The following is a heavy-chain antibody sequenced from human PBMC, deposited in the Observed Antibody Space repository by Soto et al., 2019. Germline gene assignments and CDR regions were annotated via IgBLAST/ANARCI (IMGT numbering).Heavy chain of an antibody. V-gene: IGHV3-23*01. Sequence: SGGSLRLSCAASGFTFSSYAMSWVRQAPGKGLEWVSAISGSGGSTYYADSVKGRFTISRDNSKNTLYLQMNSLRAEDTAVYYCAKGPARYYYDSSGYRYYYGMDVWGQGTTVTVSS. CDR1: GFTFSSYA. D-gene: IGHD3-22*01. J-gene: IGHJ6*02. CDR3: AKGPARYYYDSSGYRYYYGMDV. CDR2: ISGSGGST.